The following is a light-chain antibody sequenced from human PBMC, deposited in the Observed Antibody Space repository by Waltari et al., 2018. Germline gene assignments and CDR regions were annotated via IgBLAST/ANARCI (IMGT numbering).Light chain of an antibody. CDR2: WAS. CDR1: QTVLYRDNNKNY. V-gene: IGKV4-1*01. Sequence: DIVMTQSPDSLAVSLGERATINCKSSQTVLYRDNNKNYLTWYQQKPGKPPKPLVSWASIRESGVPDRLSASGSGTDFTLTISSLQAEDVAVYYCHQHYTTPWTFGQGTKVEIK. J-gene: IGKJ1*01. CDR3: HQHYTTPWT.